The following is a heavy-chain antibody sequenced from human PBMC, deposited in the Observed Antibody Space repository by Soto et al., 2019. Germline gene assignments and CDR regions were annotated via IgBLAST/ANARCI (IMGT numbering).Heavy chain of an antibody. CDR1: GGSFSGYY. Sequence: SETLSLTCAVYGGSFSGYYWTWIRQPPGTGLEWIGEINHSGSTNYNPSLKSRVTISVDTSKNQFSLKLTSVTAADTAVYYCARNNITGLFDYWGQEPRVTVPS. CDR2: INHSGST. J-gene: IGHJ4*02. CDR3: ARNNITGLFDY. D-gene: IGHD2-8*02. V-gene: IGHV4-34*01.